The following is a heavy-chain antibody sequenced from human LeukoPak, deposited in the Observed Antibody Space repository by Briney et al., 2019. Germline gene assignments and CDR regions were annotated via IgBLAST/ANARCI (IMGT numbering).Heavy chain of an antibody. CDR2: INPNSSDT. D-gene: IGHD5-18*01. CDR3: ARDLMDTAMWEFDY. Sequence: GASVKVSCKASGYTFTGYNMHWVRQAPGQGLEWMGWINPNSSDTKYTQKFQGRVILTRDASISTAYMELSRLTSDDTAVYYCARDLMDTAMWEFDYWGQGTLVTVSS. V-gene: IGHV1-2*02. J-gene: IGHJ4*02. CDR1: GYTFTGYN.